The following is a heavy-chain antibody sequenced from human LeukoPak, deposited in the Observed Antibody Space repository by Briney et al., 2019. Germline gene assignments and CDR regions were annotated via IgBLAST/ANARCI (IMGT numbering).Heavy chain of an antibody. V-gene: IGHV4-34*01. CDR2: INHSGST. CDR1: GGSFSGYY. Sequence: KPSETLSLTCAVYGGSFSGYYWSWIRQPPGKGLEWIGEINHSGSTNYNPSLKSRVTISVDTSKNQFSLKLSSVTAADTAVYYCARSQNEFLFDYWGQGTLVTVSS. D-gene: IGHD1-1*01. CDR3: ARSQNEFLFDY. J-gene: IGHJ4*02.